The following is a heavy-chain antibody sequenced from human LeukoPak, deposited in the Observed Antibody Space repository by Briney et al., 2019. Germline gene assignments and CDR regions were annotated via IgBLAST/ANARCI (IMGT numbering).Heavy chain of an antibody. CDR2: ISGSGGST. CDR1: GFTFSSYA. V-gene: IGHV3-23*01. J-gene: IGHJ4*02. CDR3: AKDHLFSPGWLQLDYFDY. D-gene: IGHD5-24*01. Sequence: PGGSLRLSCAASGFTFSSYAMSWVRQAPGKGLEWVSAISGSGGSTYYADSVKGRFTISRDNSKNTLYLQMNSLRAEDTAVYYCAKDHLFSPGWLQLDYFDYWGQGTLVTVSS.